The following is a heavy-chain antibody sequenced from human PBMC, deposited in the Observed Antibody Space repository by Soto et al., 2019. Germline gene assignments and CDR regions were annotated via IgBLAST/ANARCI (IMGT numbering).Heavy chain of an antibody. CDR2: VYDLDGT. V-gene: IGHV3-53*01. Sequence: GGSLRLSCAASGFTFSTSWMTWVRQAPGKGLEWVSGVYDLDGTYYADSARGRFTTSIGNSRTTVWLQMRDLRPEDTALYFCATWHLREHAYDIWGRGTMVTVSS. CDR1: GFTFSTSW. D-gene: IGHD5-12*01. J-gene: IGHJ3*02. CDR3: ATWHLREHAYDI.